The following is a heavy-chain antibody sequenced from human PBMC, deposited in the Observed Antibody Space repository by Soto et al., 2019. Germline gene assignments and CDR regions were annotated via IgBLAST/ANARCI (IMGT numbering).Heavy chain of an antibody. CDR2: TYSGGDT. V-gene: IGHV3-66*01. Sequence: VRLVESWGGLVQPGGSLRLSCAASGVTVGNFYISGVRQAPGKGLEWVSVTYSGGDTRYADSVKGRFTMSRDSTKNTVYWPMDSLRAEDTAVYFCARNVPVTALGYWGQGSLVTVSS. D-gene: IGHD4-17*01. J-gene: IGHJ4*02. CDR1: GVTVGNFY. CDR3: ARNVPVTALGY.